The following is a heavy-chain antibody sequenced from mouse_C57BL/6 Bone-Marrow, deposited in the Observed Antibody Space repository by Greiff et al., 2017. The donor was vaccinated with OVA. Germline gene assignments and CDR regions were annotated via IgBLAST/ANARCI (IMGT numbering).Heavy chain of an antibody. CDR2: ISYDGSN. V-gene: IGHV3-6*01. CDR3: ARDRGYYDRAMDY. Sequence: EVQLQESGPGLVKPSQSLSLTCSVTGYSITSGYYWNWIRQFPGNKLEWMGYISYDGSNNYNPSLKNRISITRDTSKNQFFLKLNSVTTEDTATYYCARDRGYYDRAMDYWGQGTSVTVSS. J-gene: IGHJ4*01. CDR1: GYSITSGYY. D-gene: IGHD1-1*01.